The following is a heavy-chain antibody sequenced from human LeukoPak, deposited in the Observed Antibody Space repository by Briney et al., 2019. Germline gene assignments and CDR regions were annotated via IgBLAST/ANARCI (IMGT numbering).Heavy chain of an antibody. CDR2: ISAYNGNT. CDR1: GYPLTRHG. D-gene: IGHD1-7*01. V-gene: IGHV1-18*01. Sequence: GASVKVSCKASGYPLTRHGFSWVRQAPGQGLEWMGWISAYNGNTNYAQKLQGRVTMATDTSTSTAYMELRSLRSDDTAMYYCARLASVESFGNYPNPATVFDYWGQGTLVTVSS. CDR3: ARLASVESFGNYPNPATVFDY. J-gene: IGHJ4*02.